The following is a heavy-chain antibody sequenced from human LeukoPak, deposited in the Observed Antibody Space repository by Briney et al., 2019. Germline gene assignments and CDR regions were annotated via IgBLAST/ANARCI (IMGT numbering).Heavy chain of an antibody. CDR3: YGVDP. J-gene: IGHJ5*02. Sequence: GEYLKISCKGSGYSFTNYWINWVHQMPGKGLEWMGRIDPSDSYTNYSPSFQGHVTISADKSISTAYLQWSSLKTSDTAMYYCYGVDPWGQGTLVTVSS. CDR1: GYSFTNYW. D-gene: IGHD4-17*01. CDR2: IDPSDSYT. V-gene: IGHV5-10-1*01.